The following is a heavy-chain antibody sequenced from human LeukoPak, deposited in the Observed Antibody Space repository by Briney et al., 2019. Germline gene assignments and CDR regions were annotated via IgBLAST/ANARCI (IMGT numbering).Heavy chain of an antibody. CDR1: GFTFSGYA. J-gene: IGHJ1*01. V-gene: IGHV3-23*01. Sequence: GGSLRLSCAASGFTFSGYAMRWVRQAPGKGLEWVSAISDSGSGTYYADFVKGRFTISRDNSRNTLYLQMNTLRAEDTAVYYCVKDWCGGYFQHWGQGTPVNVSS. CDR2: ISDSGSGT. CDR3: VKDWCGGYFQH. D-gene: IGHD2-21*01.